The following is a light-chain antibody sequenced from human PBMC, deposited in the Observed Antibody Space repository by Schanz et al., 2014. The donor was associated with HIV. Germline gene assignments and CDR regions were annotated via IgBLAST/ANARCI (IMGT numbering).Light chain of an antibody. CDR1: QSIGKS. Sequence: DVQMTQSPSSLSASVGDRVTITCRASQSIGKSLAWSQQRPGKAPKLLIYQASTLETGVPSTFSGGGSGTEFTLTISSLQPDDFATYYCQHYYSYPWTFGQGTELEIK. CDR2: QAS. J-gene: IGKJ2*02. V-gene: IGKV1-5*03. CDR3: QHYYSYPWT.